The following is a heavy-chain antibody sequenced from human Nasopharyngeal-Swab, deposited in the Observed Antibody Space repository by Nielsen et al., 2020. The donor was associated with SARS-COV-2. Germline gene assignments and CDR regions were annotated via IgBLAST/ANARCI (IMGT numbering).Heavy chain of an antibody. V-gene: IGHV3-73*01. CDR3: TRQISGWYHPFDY. CDR2: IRSKANSYAT. D-gene: IGHD6-19*01. J-gene: IGHJ4*02. Sequence: GESLKISCAASGFTFSGSAMHWVRQASGKGLEWVGRIRSKANSYATAYAASVKGRFTISRDDSKNTAYLQMNSLKTEDTAVYYCTRQISGWYHPFDYWGQGTLGTVSS. CDR1: GFTFSGSA.